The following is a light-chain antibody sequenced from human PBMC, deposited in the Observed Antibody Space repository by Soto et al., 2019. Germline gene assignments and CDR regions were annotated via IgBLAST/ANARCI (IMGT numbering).Light chain of an antibody. Sequence: QSVLTQPPSVSGSPGQSVTISCTGISSDFNNYNRVSWYQRPPGTGPKLIIFEVNNRPSGVPDRFSGSKPGNTASLTISGLQAEDDVEYFCSLYPSDSPYAFGHWTRSPS. J-gene: IGLJ1*01. CDR1: SSDFNNYNR. CDR2: EVN. V-gene: IGLV2-18*01. CDR3: SLYPSDSPYA.